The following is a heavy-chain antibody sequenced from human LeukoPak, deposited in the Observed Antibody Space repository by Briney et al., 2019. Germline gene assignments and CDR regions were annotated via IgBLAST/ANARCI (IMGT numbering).Heavy chain of an antibody. J-gene: IGHJ4*02. D-gene: IGHD3-22*01. Sequence: ESLKISCKGSGYSFTNYWIGWVRQMPGKGLEWMGIIYPGDSDTRYSPSFQGQVTISADKSISTAYLQWSSLKASDTAMYYCARHAGDNSGYLTPDFDYWGQGTLVTVSS. V-gene: IGHV5-51*01. CDR1: GYSFTNYW. CDR2: IYPGDSDT. CDR3: ARHAGDNSGYLTPDFDY.